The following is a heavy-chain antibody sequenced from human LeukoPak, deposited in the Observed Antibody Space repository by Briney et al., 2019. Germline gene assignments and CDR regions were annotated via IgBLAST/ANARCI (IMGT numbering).Heavy chain of an antibody. CDR1: GYTFTGYY. D-gene: IGHD4-17*01. J-gene: IGHJ4*02. V-gene: IGHV1-2*02. Sequence: ASVKVSFKASGYTFTGYYMHWVRQAPGQGLEWMGWINPNSGGTNYAQKFQGRVTMTRDTSISTAYMELSRLRPDDTAVYYCARVQSPSYGDYGLYYFDYWGQGTLVTVSS. CDR2: INPNSGGT. CDR3: ARVQSPSYGDYGLYYFDY.